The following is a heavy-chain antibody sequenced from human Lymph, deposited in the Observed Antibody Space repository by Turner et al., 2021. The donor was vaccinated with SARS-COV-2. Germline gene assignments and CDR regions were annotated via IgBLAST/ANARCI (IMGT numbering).Heavy chain of an antibody. CDR2: IIPILRIA. V-gene: IGHV1-69*10. D-gene: IGHD3-10*01. Sequence: QVQLVQSGAEVKKPGSSVKVSCKASVGTFSSYAISWVRQAPGQGLEWMGGIIPILRIATYAQKFQGRVTITADKSTRTAYMELSSLRSESTAVFYCARVVGGFGELGYYYYYGMDVWGQGTTVTVSS. J-gene: IGHJ6*02. CDR3: ARVVGGFGELGYYYYYGMDV. CDR1: VGTFSSYA.